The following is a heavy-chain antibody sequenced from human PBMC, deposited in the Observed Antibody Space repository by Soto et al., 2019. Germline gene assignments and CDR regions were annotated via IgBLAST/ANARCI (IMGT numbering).Heavy chain of an antibody. D-gene: IGHD3-10*01. V-gene: IGHV4-59*08. CDR1: GGSISSYY. Sequence: PSETLSLTCTVSGGSISSYYWSWIRQPPGKGLEWIGYIYYSGSTNYNPSLKSRVTISVDTSKNQFSLKLSSVTAADTAVYYCARHHSDTYYYGSGSYLFDYWGQGTLVTVSS. CDR3: ARHHSDTYYYGSGSYLFDY. J-gene: IGHJ4*02. CDR2: IYYSGST.